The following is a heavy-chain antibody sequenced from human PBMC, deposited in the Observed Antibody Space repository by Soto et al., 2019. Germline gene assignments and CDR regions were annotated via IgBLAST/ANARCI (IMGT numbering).Heavy chain of an antibody. J-gene: IGHJ6*02. CDR1: GFTFSSYS. D-gene: IGHD2-21*02. CDR3: ARDLLGANEGVVETYYPSVMDF. CDR2: ISSSSSTI. Sequence: PGGSLRLSCAASGFTFSSYSMNWVRQAPGKGLEWVSYISSSSSTIYYADSVKGRFTISRDNAKNSLYLQMNSLRDEDTAVYYCARDLLGANEGVVETYYPSVMDFLGQGTTVTVSS. V-gene: IGHV3-48*02.